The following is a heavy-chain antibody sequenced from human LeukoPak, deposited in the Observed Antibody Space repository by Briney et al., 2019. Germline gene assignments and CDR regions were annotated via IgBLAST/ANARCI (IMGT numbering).Heavy chain of an antibody. CDR2: INPNSGGT. V-gene: IGHV1-2*06. J-gene: IGHJ4*02. CDR1: GYTFTGYY. CDR3: ASTATSGWYFYFDY. D-gene: IGHD6-19*01. Sequence: ASVKVSCKASGYTFTGYYMHWVRQAPGQGLEWMGRINPNSGGTNYAQKFQGRVTMTRDTSISTAYMELSRLRSDDTAVYYCASTATSGWYFYFDYWGQGTLVTVSS.